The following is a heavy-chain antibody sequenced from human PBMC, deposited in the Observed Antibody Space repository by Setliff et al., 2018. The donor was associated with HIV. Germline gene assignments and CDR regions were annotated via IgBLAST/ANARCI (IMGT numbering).Heavy chain of an antibody. J-gene: IGHJ5*02. D-gene: IGHD3-16*01. V-gene: IGHV4-4*09. Sequence: SETLSLTCTVSGGSVTTYYWSWIRQSPARGLEWIGNIFPRGSTNYNPSLKSRVTISIDTSKSQFSLKLTSVSAADTAVYYCARGRLRTVTSLIKKRASYTWLDPWGQGTQVTVSS. CDR3: ARGRLRTVTSLIKKRASYTWLDP. CDR1: GGSVTTYY. CDR2: IFPRGST.